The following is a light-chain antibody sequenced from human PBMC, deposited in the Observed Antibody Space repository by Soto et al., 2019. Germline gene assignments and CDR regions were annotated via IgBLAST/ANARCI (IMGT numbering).Light chain of an antibody. V-gene: IGKV2-28*01. CDR2: SGS. Sequence: DIVMTQSPLSLPVTPGEPASISCRSSQSLLHSNGYNYLDWYLQKPGQSPQLLIYSGSNRASGVPARFSVSGSCTDFTPKISRVEAEDVGVYYCMQALQTPLTFGQGTRLEIK. CDR1: QSLLHSNGYNY. CDR3: MQALQTPLT. J-gene: IGKJ5*01.